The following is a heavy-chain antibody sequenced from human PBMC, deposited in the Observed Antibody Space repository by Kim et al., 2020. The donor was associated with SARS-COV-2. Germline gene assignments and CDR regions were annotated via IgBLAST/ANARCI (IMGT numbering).Heavy chain of an antibody. CDR1: GFTFSSYS. CDR2: ISSSSSYI. D-gene: IGHD2-2*01. Sequence: GGSLRLSCAASGFTFSSYSMNWVRQAPGKGLEWVSSISSSSSYIYYADSVKGRFTISRDNAKNSLYLQMNSLRAEDTAVYYCARGVEVPGWLLMGVGYFDYWGQGTLVTVSS. V-gene: IGHV3-21*01. J-gene: IGHJ4*02. CDR3: ARGVEVPGWLLMGVGYFDY.